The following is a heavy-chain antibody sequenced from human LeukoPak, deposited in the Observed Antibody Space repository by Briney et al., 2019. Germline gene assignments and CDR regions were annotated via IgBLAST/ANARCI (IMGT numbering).Heavy chain of an antibody. CDR2: IWYDGRNE. V-gene: IGHV3-33*06. CDR3: AKDRLYGNTINDDAFDI. Sequence: GGSLRLSCAASGSTFSRYGMHWVRQAPGKGLEWVAVIWYDGRNEYYADSVKGRFTISRDNSKSTLYLQMNSLRAEDTGVYYCAKDRLYGNTINDDAFDIWGQGTMVTVFS. CDR1: GSTFSRYG. J-gene: IGHJ3*02. D-gene: IGHD5-24*01.